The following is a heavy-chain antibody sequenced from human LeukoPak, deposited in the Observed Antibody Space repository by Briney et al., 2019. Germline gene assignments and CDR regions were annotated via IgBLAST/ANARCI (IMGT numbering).Heavy chain of an antibody. D-gene: IGHD3-10*02. CDR2: MNPNSGNT. CDR3: AKTYFTMSIEGFFDY. Sequence: ASVKVSCKASGYTFTSYDINWVRQATGQGLEWMGWMNPNSGNTGYAQKFQGRVTITRNTSISTAYMELSSLRSEDTAVYYCAKTYFTMSIEGFFDYWGQGTLVTVSS. CDR1: GYTFTSYD. J-gene: IGHJ4*02. V-gene: IGHV1-8*03.